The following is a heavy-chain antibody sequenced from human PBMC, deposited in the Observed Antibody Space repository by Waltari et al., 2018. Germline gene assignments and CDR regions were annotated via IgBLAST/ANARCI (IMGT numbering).Heavy chain of an antibody. V-gene: IGHV1-24*01. D-gene: IGHD6-13*01. CDR2: FDPEDGET. CDR1: GYTLTELS. J-gene: IGHJ4*02. Sequence: QVQLVQSGAEVKKPGASVKVSCKVSGYTLTELSMHWVRQAPGKGLEWMGGFDPEDGETIYSQKFQGRVTRTEDTSTDTAYMELSSLRSEDTAVYYCATVASSYHHYNVGPPDYWGQGTLVTVSS. CDR3: ATVASSYHHYNVGPPDY.